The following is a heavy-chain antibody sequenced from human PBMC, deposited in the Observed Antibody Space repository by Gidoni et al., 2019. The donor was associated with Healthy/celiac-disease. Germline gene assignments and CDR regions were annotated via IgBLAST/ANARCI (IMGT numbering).Heavy chain of an antibody. CDR3: ARVRPPAYLPYYYYYMDV. Sequence: GKGLEWIGYIYYSGSTYYNPSLKSRVTISVDTSKNQFSLKLSSVTAADTAVYYCARVRPPAYLPYYYYYMDVWGKGTTVTVSS. CDR2: IYYSGST. V-gene: IGHV4-31*02. J-gene: IGHJ6*03. D-gene: IGHD2-21*01.